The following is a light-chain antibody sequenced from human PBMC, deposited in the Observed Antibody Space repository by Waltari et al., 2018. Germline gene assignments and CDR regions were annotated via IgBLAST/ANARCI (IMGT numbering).Light chain of an antibody. J-gene: IGLJ3*02. V-gene: IGLV4-69*01. Sequence: QLVLTQSPSASASLGASVKLTCTLSSGHTSNIVALLQQRPEKGPRYLMKVNSDGSHSKGDEIPDRFSGSSSGAERYHTSSRLQSEDEADYYCQTGGHGTGVFGGGTKLTVL. CDR2: VNSDGSH. CDR3: QTGGHGTGV. CDR1: SGHTSNI.